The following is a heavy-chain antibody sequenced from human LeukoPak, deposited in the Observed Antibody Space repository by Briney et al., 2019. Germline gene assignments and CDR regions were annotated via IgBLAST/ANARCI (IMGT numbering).Heavy chain of an antibody. D-gene: IGHD3-10*01. V-gene: IGHV3-9*01. Sequence: GGSLRLSCAASGFTFDDYAMHWVRQAPGKGLEWVSGISWNRGSIGYADSVKGRFTISRDNAKNSLYLQMNSPRAEDTALYYCAEDERYYYGSGSSSIDYWGQGTLVTVSS. CDR1: GFTFDDYA. J-gene: IGHJ4*02. CDR3: AEDERYYYGSGSSSIDY. CDR2: ISWNRGSI.